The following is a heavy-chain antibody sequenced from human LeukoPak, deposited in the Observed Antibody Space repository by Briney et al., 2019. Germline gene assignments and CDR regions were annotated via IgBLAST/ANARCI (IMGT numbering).Heavy chain of an antibody. CDR3: ARGPGGFGELSLDY. V-gene: IGHV4-61*02. CDR2: IYSGGST. CDR1: GGSISSGDYY. Sequence: SSETLSLTCTVSGGSISSGDYYWSWIRQPAGKGLEWIGRIYSGGSTNYNPSLKSRVTMSVDTSKNKFSLNLSSVTAADTAVYYCARGPGGFGELSLDYWGQGTLVTVSS. J-gene: IGHJ4*02. D-gene: IGHD3-10*01.